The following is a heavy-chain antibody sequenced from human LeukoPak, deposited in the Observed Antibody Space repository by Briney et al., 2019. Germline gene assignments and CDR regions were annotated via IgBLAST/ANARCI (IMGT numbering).Heavy chain of an antibody. J-gene: IGHJ4*02. CDR1: GYTFTDYY. V-gene: IGHV1-2*02. CDR2: ITPNSGAT. Sequence: GASVKVSCKASGYTFTDYYMHWVRQARGQGLEGMGWITPNSGATKYAQKFRGRVSMTRDTSINTAYMELSRLRSDDTAIYYCARVSRFYYDSSGDFDYWGQGTLVTVSS. CDR3: ARVSRFYYDSSGDFDY. D-gene: IGHD3-22*01.